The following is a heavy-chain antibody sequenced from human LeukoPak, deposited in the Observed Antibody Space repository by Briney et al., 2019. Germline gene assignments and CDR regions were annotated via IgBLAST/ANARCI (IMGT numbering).Heavy chain of an antibody. CDR3: ASYGGNSNY. J-gene: IGHJ4*02. Sequence: GGSLRLSCAASGFTFSSYAMHWVRQAPGKGLEWVAIISYGGNNKYYADSVKGRFTISRDNSKNTLFLQMNSLRAEDTAVYYCASYGGNSNYWGQGTLVTVSS. CDR2: ISYGGNNK. V-gene: IGHV3-30-3*01. CDR1: GFTFSSYA. D-gene: IGHD4-23*01.